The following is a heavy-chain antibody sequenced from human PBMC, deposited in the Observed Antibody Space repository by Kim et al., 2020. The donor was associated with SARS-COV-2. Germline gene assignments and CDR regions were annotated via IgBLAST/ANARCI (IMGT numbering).Heavy chain of an antibody. D-gene: IGHD2-15*01. V-gene: IGHV3-64D*06. Sequence: GGSLRLSCSASGFTFSSYAMHWVRQAPGKGLEYVSAISSNGGSTYYADSVKGRFTISRDNSKNTLYLQMSSLRAEDTAVYYCVKVRGYCSGGSCYGPFDYWGQGTLVTVSS. CDR2: ISSNGGST. CDR1: GFTFSSYA. J-gene: IGHJ4*02. CDR3: VKVRGYCSGGSCYGPFDY.